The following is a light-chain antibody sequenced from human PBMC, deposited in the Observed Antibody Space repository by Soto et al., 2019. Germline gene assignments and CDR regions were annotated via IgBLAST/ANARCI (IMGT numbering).Light chain of an antibody. Sequence: QSALTQPRSVSGSPGQSVTISCTGTSSDVGAYNYVSWYQQHPGKAPKLMIYHVSKRPSGVPDRFSGSKSGNAASLTISGLQAEDEADYYCCTDAGTYKVFGPGTKVTVL. J-gene: IGLJ1*01. CDR3: CTDAGTYKV. CDR2: HVS. CDR1: SSDVGAYNY. V-gene: IGLV2-11*01.